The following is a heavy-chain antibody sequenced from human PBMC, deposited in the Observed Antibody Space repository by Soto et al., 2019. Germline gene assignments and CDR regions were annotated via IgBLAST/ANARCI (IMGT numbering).Heavy chain of an antibody. Sequence: QVHLVQSGAEVKKPGASVKVSCKGSGYAFTTYGITWVRQAPGQGLEWMGWISAHNGNINYAQKLQGRVTVTRDTSTSTAYMELRSLRSDDTAVYYCARGRDGDYWGQGALVTVSS. CDR2: ISAHNGNI. J-gene: IGHJ4*02. CDR1: GYAFTTYG. V-gene: IGHV1-18*01. CDR3: ARGRDGDY. D-gene: IGHD6-6*01.